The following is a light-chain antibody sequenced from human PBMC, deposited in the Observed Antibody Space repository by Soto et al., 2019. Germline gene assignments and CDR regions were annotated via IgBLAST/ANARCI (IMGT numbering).Light chain of an antibody. CDR1: QSVSSN. CDR2: GAS. V-gene: IGKV3-15*01. J-gene: IGKJ1*01. Sequence: EIMMTQSPATLSVSPGERATLSCRASQSVSSNLAWYQQQPGQAPSLLIYGASTRATGIPARFSGSGSGTDFTLTISSLQSEDFAVYYCQQYNSWTPLTFGQGTKVDIK. CDR3: QQYNSWTPLT.